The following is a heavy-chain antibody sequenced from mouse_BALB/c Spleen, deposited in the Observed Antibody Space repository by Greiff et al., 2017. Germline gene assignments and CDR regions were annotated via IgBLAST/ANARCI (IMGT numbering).Heavy chain of an antibody. V-gene: IGHV3-6*02. CDR3: ARALLHYYGSSNWYFDV. D-gene: IGHD1-1*01. CDR1: GYSITSGYY. Sequence: EVQLQESGPGLVKPSQSLSLTCSVTGYSITSGYYWNWIRQFPGNQLEWMGYISYDGSNNYNPSLKNRISITRDTSKNQFFLKLNSVTTEDTATYYCARALLHYYGSSNWYFDVWGAGTTVTVSS. J-gene: IGHJ1*01. CDR2: ISYDGSN.